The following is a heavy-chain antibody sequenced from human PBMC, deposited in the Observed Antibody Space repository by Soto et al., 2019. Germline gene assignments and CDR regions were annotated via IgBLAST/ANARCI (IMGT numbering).Heavy chain of an antibody. CDR1: GFTFTSYS. CDR3: TRSRPLGEITPDY. J-gene: IGHJ4*02. CDR2: ISNSGSPI. V-gene: IGHV3-48*01. D-gene: IGHD3-16*01. Sequence: EVQLVESGGGLVQPGGSLRLSCVASGFTFTSYSMNWVRQAPGKGLEWVSFISNSGSPIYYADSVKGRFTISRDSAKNSLYLQMDSLKAEDTAVYYCTRSRPLGEITPDYWGQGTLVTVSS.